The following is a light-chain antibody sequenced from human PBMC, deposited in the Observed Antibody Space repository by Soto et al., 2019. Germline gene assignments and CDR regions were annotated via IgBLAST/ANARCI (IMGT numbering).Light chain of an antibody. CDR3: QQYESYSPLT. CDR2: DAY. V-gene: IGKV1-5*01. Sequence: DIQMTQSPSILSASVGDRVTITCRASQSIRSWLAWYQQKPGKAPKLLIYDAYILERGVTSRVRGRRSGTECTRTIAGLQPEDFSTYYYQQYESYSPLTFGGGTKVEIK. J-gene: IGKJ4*01. CDR1: QSIRSW.